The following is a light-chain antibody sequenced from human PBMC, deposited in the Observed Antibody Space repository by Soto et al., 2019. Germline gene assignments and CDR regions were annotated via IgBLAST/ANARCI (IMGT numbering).Light chain of an antibody. CDR2: AAS. Sequence: DLQMTQSPSSLSASVGDSVTITCRASQNIKTSLNWYQQKPGKAPNLLIYAASSLHSGVPSRFSGSGSGTDFTLTISSLQPEDFATYYCQQSFSSPPWTFGQGTKVDI. V-gene: IGKV1-39*01. CDR3: QQSFSSPPWT. J-gene: IGKJ1*01. CDR1: QNIKTS.